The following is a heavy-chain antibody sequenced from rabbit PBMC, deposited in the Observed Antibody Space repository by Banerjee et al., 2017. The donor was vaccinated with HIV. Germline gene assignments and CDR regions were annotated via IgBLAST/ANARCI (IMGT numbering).Heavy chain of an antibody. V-gene: IGHV1S47*01. CDR1: GFSFSNKA. CDR3: VRDQAGNADYGPYYLNL. D-gene: IGHD2-1*01. CDR2: IEPIFVKS. J-gene: IGHJ4*01. Sequence: QEQLVESGGGLVQPEASLTLTCTASGFSFSNKAVMCWVRQAPGKGLGWIGYIEPIFVKSYYANWVNGRFTISSHDAQNTLYLQLSSLTAADTATYFCVRDQAGNADYGPYYLNLWGPGTLVTVS.